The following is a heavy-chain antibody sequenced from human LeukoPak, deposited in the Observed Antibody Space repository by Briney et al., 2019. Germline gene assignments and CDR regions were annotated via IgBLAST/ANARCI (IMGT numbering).Heavy chain of an antibody. CDR1: GGSISSSSYY. CDR2: IYYSGST. CDR3: ARDRSGDY. J-gene: IGHJ4*02. V-gene: IGHV4-39*02. D-gene: IGHD1-26*01. Sequence: PSETLSLTCTVSGGSISSSSYYWGWIRQPPGKGLEWIGSIYYSGSTYYNPSLKSRVTISVNTSKNQFSLKLSSVTAADTAVYYCARDRSGDYWGQGTLVTVSS.